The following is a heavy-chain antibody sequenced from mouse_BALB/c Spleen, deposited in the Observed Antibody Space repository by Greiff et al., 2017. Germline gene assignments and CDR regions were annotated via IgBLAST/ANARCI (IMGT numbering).Heavy chain of an antibody. D-gene: IGHD2-4*01. CDR3: ATMITRGVYDAMDY. CDR1: GFNIKDTY. V-gene: IGHV14-3*02. Sequence: EVKLVESGAELVKPGASVKLSCTASGFNIKDTYMHWVKQRPEQGLEWIGRIDPANGNTKYDPKFQGKATITADTSSNTAYLQLSSLTSEDTAVYYCATMITRGVYDAMDYWGQGTSVTVSS. CDR2: IDPANGNT. J-gene: IGHJ4*01.